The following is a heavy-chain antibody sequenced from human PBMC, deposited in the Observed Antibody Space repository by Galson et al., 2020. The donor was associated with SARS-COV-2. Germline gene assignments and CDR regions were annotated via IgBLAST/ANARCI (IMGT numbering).Heavy chain of an antibody. CDR2: IYHSGTT. Sequence: SETLSLTYTVSGYSISSGYFWAWIRQTPGEGLEWMGSIYHSGTTFYNPSLQSRLTISVDTSENQFSLKLDSVTAADTAVYYCTTYSLMVISPTPLRADYWGQGTLVTVPS. CDR3: TTYSLMVISPTPLRADY. D-gene: IGHD2-8*01. J-gene: IGHJ4*02. CDR1: GYSISSGYF. V-gene: IGHV4-38-2*02.